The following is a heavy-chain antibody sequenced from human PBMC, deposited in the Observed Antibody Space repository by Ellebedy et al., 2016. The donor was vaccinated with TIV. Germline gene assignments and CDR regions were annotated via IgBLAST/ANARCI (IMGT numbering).Heavy chain of an antibody. D-gene: IGHD6-19*01. Sequence: GGSLRLXXAASGFTFSSSTMHWVRQAPGWGLDWVAGISFDGRAVHYADSVKGRFTISRDNSKNTLSLQINSLRGEDSAIYYCARGPYSSGHCDAFDVWGRGTAVTVSS. V-gene: IGHV3-30*04. J-gene: IGHJ3*01. CDR1: GFTFSSST. CDR3: ARGPYSSGHCDAFDV. CDR2: ISFDGRAV.